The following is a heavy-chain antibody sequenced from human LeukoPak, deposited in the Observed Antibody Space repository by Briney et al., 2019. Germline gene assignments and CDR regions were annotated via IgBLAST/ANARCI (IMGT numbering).Heavy chain of an antibody. V-gene: IGHV3-7*01. CDR1: GFTFSSYW. J-gene: IGHJ4*02. D-gene: IGHD2-2*01. Sequence: GGSLRLSCAASGFTFSSYWMSWVRQAPGKGLEWVANIKQDEIEKYFVDSVKGRFTLSRDNAKNSLYLQMNSLRAEDTAVYYCANFFVCNGVVVSSTSCYGEVFDYWGQGTLVTVSS. CDR2: IKQDEIEK. CDR3: ANFFVCNGVVVSSTSCYGEVFDY.